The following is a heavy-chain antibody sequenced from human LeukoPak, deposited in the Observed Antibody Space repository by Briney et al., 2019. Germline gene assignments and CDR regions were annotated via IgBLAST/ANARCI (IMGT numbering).Heavy chain of an antibody. CDR1: GGSFSGYY. D-gene: IGHD6-19*01. CDR2: INHSGST. Sequence: SETLSLTCAVYGGSFSGYYWSWIRQPPGKGLEWIGEINHSGSTNYNPSLKSRVTISVDTSKNQFSLKLSSVTAADTAVYYCAREDIAVAGTNYWGQGTLVTVSS. V-gene: IGHV4-34*01. J-gene: IGHJ4*02. CDR3: AREDIAVAGTNY.